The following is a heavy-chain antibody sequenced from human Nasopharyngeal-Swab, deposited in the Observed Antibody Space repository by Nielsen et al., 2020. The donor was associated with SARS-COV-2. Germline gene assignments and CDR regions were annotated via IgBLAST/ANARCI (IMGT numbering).Heavy chain of an antibody. J-gene: IGHJ5*02. D-gene: IGHD5-18*01. CDR2: IATPTGHP. CDR1: GYTFTRYA. V-gene: IGHV7-4-1*02. Sequence: ASVKVSCKASGYTFTRYAINWLRQAPGQGPEWMGWIATPTGHPTYAQGFTGRFVFSLYTSVATAYLHINSLKTEDTAIYYCVRDQAMARPNWFDPWGQGTLVTVSS. CDR3: VRDQAMARPNWFDP.